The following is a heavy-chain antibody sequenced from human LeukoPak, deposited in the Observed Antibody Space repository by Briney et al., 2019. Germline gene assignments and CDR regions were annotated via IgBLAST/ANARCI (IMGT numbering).Heavy chain of an antibody. D-gene: IGHD3-22*01. J-gene: IGHJ4*02. Sequence: GPSVKVSCKASGGTFSSYAISWVRQAPGQGLEWMGGIIPIFGTANYAQKFQGRVTITTDESTSTAYMELSSLRSEDTAVYYCATNYYDSSGPHGYWGQGTLVTVSS. CDR2: IIPIFGTA. CDR3: ATNYYDSSGPHGY. V-gene: IGHV1-69*05. CDR1: GGTFSSYA.